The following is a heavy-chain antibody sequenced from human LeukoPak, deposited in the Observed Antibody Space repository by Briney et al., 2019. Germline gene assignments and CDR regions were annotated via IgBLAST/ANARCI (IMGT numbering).Heavy chain of an antibody. J-gene: IGHJ4*02. V-gene: IGHV1-18*01. CDR2: ISAYNGNT. CDR1: GYTFTSYG. D-gene: IGHD6-13*01. Sequence: ASVKVSCKASGYTFTSYGISWVRQAPGQGLEWMGWISAYNGNTNHAQKLQGRVTMTTDTSTSTAYMELSRLRSDDTAVYYCARARRYSSSWRDYFDYWGQGTLVTVSS. CDR3: ARARRYSSSWRDYFDY.